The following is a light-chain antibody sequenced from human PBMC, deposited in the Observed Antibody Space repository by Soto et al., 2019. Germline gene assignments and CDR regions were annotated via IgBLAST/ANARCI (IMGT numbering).Light chain of an antibody. V-gene: IGKV1-5*02. CDR3: QQYNSYWT. J-gene: IGKJ1*01. Sequence: DIQMTQSPSTLSAYVGDRVTIICRASQSISRRLAWYQQKPGKAPNLLIYDASSLESGVPSRFTCSGYGTEFTLTISSLQPDDFATYYCQQYNSYWTLGQGTKVEIK. CDR2: DAS. CDR1: QSISRR.